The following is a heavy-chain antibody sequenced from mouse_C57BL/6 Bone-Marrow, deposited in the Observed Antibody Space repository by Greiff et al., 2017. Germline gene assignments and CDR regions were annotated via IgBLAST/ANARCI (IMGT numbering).Heavy chain of an antibody. CDR2: IYPRSGNT. V-gene: IGHV1-81*01. CDR1: GYTFTSYG. D-gene: IGHD1-1*01. J-gene: IGHJ4*01. Sequence: VQLQESGAELARPGASVKLSCKASGYTFTSYGISWVKQRTGQGLEWIGEIYPRSGNTSYNEKFKGKATLTADKSSSTAYMELRSLTSEDSAVYFCARRYYYGYAMDDWGQGTSVTVSS. CDR3: ARRYYYGYAMDD.